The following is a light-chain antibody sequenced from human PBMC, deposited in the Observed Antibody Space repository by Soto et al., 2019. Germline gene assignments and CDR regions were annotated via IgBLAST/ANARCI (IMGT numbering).Light chain of an antibody. J-gene: IGKJ3*01. CDR1: QSVSSSY. CDR3: QQYGSSPPIFT. Sequence: EIVLTQSPGTLSLSPGERATLSCRANQSVSSSYLAWYQQKPGQAPRLLIYGASSRATGIPGRFSGSGSGTDFTLTISRLEPEDFAVYYCQQYGSSPPIFTFGPGTKVDIK. CDR2: GAS. V-gene: IGKV3-20*01.